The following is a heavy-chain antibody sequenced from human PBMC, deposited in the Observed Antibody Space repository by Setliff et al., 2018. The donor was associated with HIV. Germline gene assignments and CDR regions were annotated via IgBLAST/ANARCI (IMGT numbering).Heavy chain of an antibody. V-gene: IGHV4-61*08. CDR3: ARAEGATYYNFSYYYGMDV. J-gene: IGHJ6*02. CDR1: GGSIRSGGYY. Sequence: PSETLSLTCTVSGGSIRSGGYYWSWIRQHPGKGLEWIGYIYYSGSTNYNPSLKSRVTISVDTSKNQFSLKLSSVTAADTAVYYCARAEGATYYNFSYYYGMDVWGQGTTVTVSS. CDR2: IYYSGST. D-gene: IGHD3-3*01.